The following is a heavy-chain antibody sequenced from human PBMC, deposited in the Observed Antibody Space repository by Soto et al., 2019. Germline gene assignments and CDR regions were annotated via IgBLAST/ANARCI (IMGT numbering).Heavy chain of an antibody. J-gene: IGHJ4*02. V-gene: IGHV4-59*13. D-gene: IGHD2-21*02. Sequence: ETLSLTCTVSGDSISSYYWSWIRRPPGKGLEWIGYIYYSGSTTYNPSLKSRVTISVDTSKNQFSLNLSSVTAADTAVYYCARTVVVTAIQRYFDYWGQGTLVTVSS. CDR3: ARTVVVTAIQRYFDY. CDR2: IYYSGST. CDR1: GDSISSYY.